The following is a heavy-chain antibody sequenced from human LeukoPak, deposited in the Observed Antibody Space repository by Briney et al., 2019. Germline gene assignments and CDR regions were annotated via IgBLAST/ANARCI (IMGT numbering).Heavy chain of an antibody. V-gene: IGHV4-30-4*01. Sequence: SETLSLTCTVSGGSISSGDYSWSWIRQPPGKGLEWIGYIYYSGSTYYNPSLKSRVTISVDTSKNQFSLKLSSVTAADTAVYYCARGYYYDSSGSQDAFDIWGQGTMVTVSS. CDR2: IYYSGST. CDR1: GGSISSGDYS. CDR3: ARGYYYDSSGSQDAFDI. J-gene: IGHJ3*02. D-gene: IGHD3-22*01.